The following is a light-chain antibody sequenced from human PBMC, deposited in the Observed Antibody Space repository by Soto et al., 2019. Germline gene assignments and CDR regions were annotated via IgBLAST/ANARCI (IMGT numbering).Light chain of an antibody. CDR2: DVS. V-gene: IGLV2-14*01. J-gene: IGLJ2*01. CDR3: SSYTSSSTLV. CDR1: SSDVGGYNY. Sequence: QSVLTQPASVSGSPGQSITISCTGTSSDVGGYNYVSWYQKHPGKVPKLMVFDVSDRPSGVSNRFSGSKSGNTASLTISGLQAEDEADYYCSSYTSSSTLVFGGGTQLTVL.